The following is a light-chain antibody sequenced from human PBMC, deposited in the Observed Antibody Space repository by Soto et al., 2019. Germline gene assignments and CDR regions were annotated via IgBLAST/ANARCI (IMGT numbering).Light chain of an antibody. J-gene: IGKJ1*01. CDR3: QHYYGFSRT. CDR1: QGVVRW. V-gene: IGKV1-5*01. Sequence: DLHMTQSPSTLSASVGDRVTITGRASQGVVRWLAWYQQKPGKAPKLLIYDASSLESGVPSRFSGSGAGTEFTLTISSLQPDEFATYDCQHYYGFSRTLGQGTKVEIK. CDR2: DAS.